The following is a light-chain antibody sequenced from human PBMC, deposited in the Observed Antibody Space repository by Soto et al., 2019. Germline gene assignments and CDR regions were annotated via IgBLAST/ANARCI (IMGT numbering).Light chain of an antibody. CDR1: QGIRDD. CDR2: AAS. J-gene: IGKJ4*01. CDR3: LHHNSYLALT. V-gene: IGKV1-17*01. Sequence: DLQMTQSPSSLSASVGDRVTITCRASQGIRDDLGWYQQKPGKAPKRLIYAASTLQSGVPSRFSGSRSGTEFTLTVSSLQPGDFATYYCLHHNSYLALTFGGGTKVETK.